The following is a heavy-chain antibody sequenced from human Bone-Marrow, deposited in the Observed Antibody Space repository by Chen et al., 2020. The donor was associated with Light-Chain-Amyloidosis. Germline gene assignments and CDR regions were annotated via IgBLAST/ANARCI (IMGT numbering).Heavy chain of an antibody. CDR3: ARVALISVAAAGSWFDP. Sequence: QVQLQLSGPGLVKPSETLSLKCSVSGDSITSSTDYWGWIRQPPGKGLEWIGSIFYSGSTHYNPSLKSRVTISVDTSKNQFSLKLTSVTAADTAVYYCARVALISVAAAGSWFDPWGQGTLVTVSS. J-gene: IGHJ5*02. D-gene: IGHD6-13*01. V-gene: IGHV4-39*07. CDR2: IFYSGST. CDR1: GDSITSSTDY.